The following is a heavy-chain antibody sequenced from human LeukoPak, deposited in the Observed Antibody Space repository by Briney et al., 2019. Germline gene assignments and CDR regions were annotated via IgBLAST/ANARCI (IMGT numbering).Heavy chain of an antibody. J-gene: IGHJ4*02. Sequence: GASVKVSCKASGYTFTSYGISWVRQAPGQGLEWMGWISAYNGNTNYAQKLQGRVTMTTDTSTSTAYMELRSLRSDDTAVYYCARGSTLYYDSSGYYVYWGQGTLVTVSS. CDR2: ISAYNGNT. D-gene: IGHD3-22*01. CDR1: GYTFTSYG. CDR3: ARGSTLYYDSSGYYVY. V-gene: IGHV1-18*01.